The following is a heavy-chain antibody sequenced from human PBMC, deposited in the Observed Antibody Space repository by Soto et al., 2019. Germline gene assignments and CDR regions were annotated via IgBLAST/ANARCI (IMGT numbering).Heavy chain of an antibody. CDR1: GFSLSTSGVG. Sequence: ESGPTLVNPTQTLTLTCTFSGFSLSTSGVGVGWIRQPPGKALEWLALIYWNDDKRYSPSLKSRLTITKDTSKNQVVLTMTNMDPVDTATYYCAHSTFGYSSSWYLYYYYGMDVWGQGTTVTVSS. J-gene: IGHJ6*02. CDR3: AHSTFGYSSSWYLYYYYGMDV. V-gene: IGHV2-5*01. CDR2: IYWNDDK. D-gene: IGHD6-13*01.